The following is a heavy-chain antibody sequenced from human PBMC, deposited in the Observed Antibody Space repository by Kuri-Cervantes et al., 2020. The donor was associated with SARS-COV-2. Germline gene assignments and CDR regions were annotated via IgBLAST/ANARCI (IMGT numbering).Heavy chain of an antibody. D-gene: IGHD2-2*01. CDR3: ARDSHESTGYYYGMDV. Sequence: GGSLRLSCAASGFTFSDYYMSWVRQAPGKGLEWVSYISTSNSYIEYADSVKGRFTISRDNAKNSLYLQMNSLRAEDTAVYYCARDSHESTGYYYGMDVWGQGTTVTVSS. CDR2: ISTSNSYI. CDR1: GFTFSDYY. J-gene: IGHJ6*02. V-gene: IGHV3-11*06.